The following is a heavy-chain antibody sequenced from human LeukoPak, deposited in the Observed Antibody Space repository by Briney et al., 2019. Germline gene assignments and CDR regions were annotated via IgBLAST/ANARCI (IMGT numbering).Heavy chain of an antibody. Sequence: GGSLRLSCAASGFTFSSYGMHWVRQAPGKGLEWGAVIWYDGSNKYYADSVKGRFTISRDNSKNTLYLQMNSLRAEDTAVYYCARDASRDGYNWEFDYWGQGTLVTVSS. CDR3: ARDASRDGYNWEFDY. J-gene: IGHJ4*02. V-gene: IGHV3-33*01. CDR1: GFTFSSYG. D-gene: IGHD5-24*01. CDR2: IWYDGSNK.